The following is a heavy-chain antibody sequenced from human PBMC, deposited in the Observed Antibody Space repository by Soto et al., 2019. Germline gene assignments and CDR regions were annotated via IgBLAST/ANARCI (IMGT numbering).Heavy chain of an antibody. CDR3: ARAVPGFYGMDV. Sequence: SETLSLTCNVSGGSINSGGYYWSWIRQHPGKGLEWIGYISYSGNTYYNPSLRSRVTISIDMSKSHFSLNLNSVTAADTAVYHCARAVPGFYGMDVWGQGTTVT. V-gene: IGHV4-31*03. CDR2: ISYSGNT. D-gene: IGHD3-10*01. CDR1: GGSINSGGYY. J-gene: IGHJ6*02.